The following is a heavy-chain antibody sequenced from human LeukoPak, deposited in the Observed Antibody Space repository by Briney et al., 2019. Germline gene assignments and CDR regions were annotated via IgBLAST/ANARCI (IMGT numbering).Heavy chain of an antibody. J-gene: IGHJ5*02. Sequence: MPSETLSLTCTVSGGSISSYYWSWIRQPPGKGLEWIGYIYYSGSTNYNPSLKSRVTISVDTSKNHFSLKLSSVTSADTAVYYCARGYSSGWYRFDPWGQGTLVTVSS. CDR1: GGSISSYY. D-gene: IGHD6-19*01. CDR2: IYYSGST. CDR3: ARGYSSGWYRFDP. V-gene: IGHV4-59*01.